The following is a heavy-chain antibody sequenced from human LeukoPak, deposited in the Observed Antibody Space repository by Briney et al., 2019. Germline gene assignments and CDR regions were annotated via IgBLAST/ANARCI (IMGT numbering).Heavy chain of an antibody. CDR2: IFSNDNT. V-gene: IGHV3-53*01. CDR3: AKDRLPDGVWSIDY. J-gene: IGHJ4*02. Sequence: GGSLRLSCAASGFTVTNNYMCWVRQAPGKGLEWVSVIFSNDNTYHADSVKGRFTISRDNSKNTVYLQMNSLRAEDTAVYYCAKDRLPDGVWSIDYWGQGTLVTVSS. D-gene: IGHD2-8*02. CDR1: GFTVTNNY.